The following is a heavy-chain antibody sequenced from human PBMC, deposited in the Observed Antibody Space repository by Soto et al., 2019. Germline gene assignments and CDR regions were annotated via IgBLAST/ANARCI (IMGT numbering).Heavy chain of an antibody. J-gene: IGHJ3*02. D-gene: IGHD6-6*01. Sequence: EKVSCKASGYTFTGYYMHWVRQAPGQGLEWMGWINPNSGGTNYAQKFQGWVTMTRDTSISTAYMELSRLRSDDTAVYYCAGDWGYSSSSPGFDIWGQGTMVTVSS. V-gene: IGHV1-2*04. CDR3: AGDWGYSSSSPGFDI. CDR1: GYTFTGYY. CDR2: INPNSGGT.